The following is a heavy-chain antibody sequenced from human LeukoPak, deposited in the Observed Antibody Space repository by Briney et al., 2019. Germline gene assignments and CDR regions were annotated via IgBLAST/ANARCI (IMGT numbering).Heavy chain of an antibody. CDR3: VRRAVAENYFDY. J-gene: IGHJ4*02. Sequence: PPETLSLTCAVSGGSIRDYQWSWTRQPPGKGLEYIGYIHSSGSTNYNPSLKSRVTISVDTPKNQFSLKLSSVTAADTAVYYCVRRAVAENYFDYWGQGILVTVSS. CDR1: GGSIRDYQ. V-gene: IGHV4-59*08. D-gene: IGHD6-19*01. CDR2: IHSSGST.